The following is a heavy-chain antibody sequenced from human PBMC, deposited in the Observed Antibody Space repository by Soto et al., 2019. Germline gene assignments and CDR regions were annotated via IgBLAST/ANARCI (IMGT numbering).Heavy chain of an antibody. CDR1: GFTVSSNY. J-gene: IGHJ6*03. CDR2: IYSGGST. V-gene: IGHV3-53*04. CDR3: ARDSREYQLLPYSNTGYYYYYMDV. Sequence: GGSLRLSCAASGFTVSSNYMSWVRQAPGKGLEWVSVIYSGGSTYYADSVKGRFTISRHNSKNTLYLQMNSLRAEDTAVYYCARDSREYQLLPYSNTGYYYYYMDVWGKGTTVTVSS. D-gene: IGHD2-2*01.